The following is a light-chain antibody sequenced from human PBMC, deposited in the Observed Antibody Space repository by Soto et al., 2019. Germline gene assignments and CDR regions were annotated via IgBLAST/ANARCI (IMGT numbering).Light chain of an antibody. CDR3: QAWDSSTAVV. J-gene: IGLJ2*01. CDR2: QDT. V-gene: IGLV3-1*01. CDR1: KLGDKY. Sequence: SYELTQPPSVSVSPGQTASITCSGDKLGDKYACWYQQKPGQSPVVVIYQDTKRPSGIPERFSGSNSGNTATLTISGTQAMDEADYYCQAWDSSTAVVSGGGTKLTVL.